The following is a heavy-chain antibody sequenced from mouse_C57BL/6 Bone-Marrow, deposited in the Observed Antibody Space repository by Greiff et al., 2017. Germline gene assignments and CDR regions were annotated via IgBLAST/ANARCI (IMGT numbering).Heavy chain of an antibody. J-gene: IGHJ3*01. CDR3: ARRYDGSLFAY. V-gene: IGHV5-6*01. D-gene: IGHD2-3*01. CDR2: ISSGGSYT. CDR1: GFTFSSYG. Sequence: EVQRVESGGDLVKPGGSLKLSCAASGFTFSSYGMSWVRQTPDQRLEWVATISSGGSYTYYPDNVKGRFTISRDNAKNTLYLQMSSLKSEDTAMYYCARRYDGSLFAYWGQGTLVTVSA.